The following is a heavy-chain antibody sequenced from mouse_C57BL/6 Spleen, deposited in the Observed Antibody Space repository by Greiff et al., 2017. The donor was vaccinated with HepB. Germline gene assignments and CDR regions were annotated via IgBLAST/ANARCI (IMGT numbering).Heavy chain of an antibody. CDR1: GYTFTSYW. Sequence: VQLQQPGAELVRPGPSVKLSCKASGYTFTSYWMHWVKQRPGQGLEWIGVIDPSDSYTNYNQKFKGKATLTVDTSSSTAYMQLSSLTSEDSAVYYCARRGDYDNFDVWGTGTTVTVSS. CDR2: IDPSDSYT. CDR3: ARRGDYDNFDV. J-gene: IGHJ1*03. V-gene: IGHV1-59*01. D-gene: IGHD2-4*01.